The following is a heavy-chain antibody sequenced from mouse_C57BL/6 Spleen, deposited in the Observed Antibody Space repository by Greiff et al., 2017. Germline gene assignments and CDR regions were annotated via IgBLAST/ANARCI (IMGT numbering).Heavy chain of an antibody. J-gene: IGHJ1*03. Sequence: VQLKQSGAELVKPGASVKLSCTASGFNIKDYYMHWVKQRTEQGLEWIGRIDPEDGETKYAPKFQGKATITADTSSNTAYLQLISLTSEDTAVYYCALYYYGSSRFFYWYFGVWGTGTTVTVAS. CDR2: IDPEDGET. CDR1: GFNIKDYY. CDR3: ALYYYGSSRFFYWYFGV. D-gene: IGHD1-1*01. V-gene: IGHV14-2*01.